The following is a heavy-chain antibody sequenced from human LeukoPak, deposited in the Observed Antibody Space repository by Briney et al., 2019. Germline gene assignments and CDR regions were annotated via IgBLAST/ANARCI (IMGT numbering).Heavy chain of an antibody. CDR1: GYTFTNNW. CDR2: IDPVDSHT. D-gene: IGHD6-19*01. V-gene: IGHV5-10-1*01. J-gene: IGHJ4*02. CDR3: ARGRGWVDY. Sequence: GESLRISCKGSGYTFTNNWITWVRQMPGRGLEWMGRIDPVDSHTDYNPSFQGHVTISVDKAINTVYLQWGSLEASDSVMYYCARGRGWVDYWGQGALVTVSS.